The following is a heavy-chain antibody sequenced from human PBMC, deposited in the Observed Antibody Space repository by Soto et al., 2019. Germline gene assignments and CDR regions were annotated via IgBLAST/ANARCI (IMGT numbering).Heavy chain of an antibody. Sequence: PRLSCAASGFTFSSYAMSWVRQAPGKGLEWVSAISGSGGSTYYADSVKGRFTISRDNSKNTLYLQMNSLRAEDTAVYYCAKDQYDTFRSAAGKSFDYWGQGTLVTVSS. CDR1: GFTFSSYA. CDR3: AKDQYDTFRSAAGKSFDY. J-gene: IGHJ4*02. CDR2: ISGSGGST. V-gene: IGHV3-23*01. D-gene: IGHD3-9*01.